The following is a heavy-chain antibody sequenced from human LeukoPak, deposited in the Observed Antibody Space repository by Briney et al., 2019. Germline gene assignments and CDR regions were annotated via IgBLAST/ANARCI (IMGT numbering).Heavy chain of an antibody. CDR2: IRGGGEK. D-gene: IGHD2-2*03. V-gene: IGHV3-23*01. J-gene: IGHJ4*02. CDR1: GFSFTTYA. CDR3: AKANWISDADAVW. Sequence: GGSLRLSCAASGFSFTTYAMSWVRQAPARGLEWVSSIRGGGEKFYADFVRGRFTLSRDDSTNTVYLQLNNLRVEDTAIYYCAKANWISDADAVWWGQGTLVTVSP.